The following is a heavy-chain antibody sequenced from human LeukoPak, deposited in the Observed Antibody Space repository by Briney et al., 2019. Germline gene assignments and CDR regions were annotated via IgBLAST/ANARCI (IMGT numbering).Heavy chain of an antibody. J-gene: IGHJ4*02. D-gene: IGHD6-19*01. Sequence: GGSLRLSCAASGFTFSSYAMSWVRQAPGKGLEWVSAISGSGGSTYYADSVKGRFTISRDNSKDTLYLQMNSLRAEDTAVYYCAKVLTGSGWPFDYWGQGTLVTVSS. CDR1: GFTFSSYA. V-gene: IGHV3-23*01. CDR2: ISGSGGST. CDR3: AKVLTGSGWPFDY.